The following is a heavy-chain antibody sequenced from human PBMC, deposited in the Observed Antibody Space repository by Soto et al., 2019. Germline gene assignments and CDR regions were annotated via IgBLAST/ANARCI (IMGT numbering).Heavy chain of an antibody. D-gene: IGHD6-19*01. CDR2: ISYDGSNR. V-gene: IGHV3-30*18. CDR1: GFTFSRYG. CDR3: AKRGPSDFYHSGIDV. Sequence: QVQLVESGGGVVQPGRSLRLSCAASGFTFSRYGMHWVRQAPGKGLQWVSVISYDGSNRDYADSVKGRFTISRDNSKNTVFLQMNSLRVDDTGVYYCAKRGPSDFYHSGIDVWGQGTTVAVSS. J-gene: IGHJ6*02.